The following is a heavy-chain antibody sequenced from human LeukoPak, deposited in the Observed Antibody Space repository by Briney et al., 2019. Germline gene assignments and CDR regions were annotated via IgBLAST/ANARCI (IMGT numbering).Heavy chain of an antibody. CDR2: ISYGGST. V-gene: IGHV4-39*01. CDR3: ARQALWLFDH. D-gene: IGHD5-12*01. Sequence: KPSETLSLTCTVSGGSISSNSNYWAWIRQPPGRGLEWIGSISYGGSTYYSPSLESRVTISVDTSKNQFSLRLSSVTAADTAVYYCARQALWLFDHWGQGTLVTVSS. J-gene: IGHJ4*02. CDR1: GGSISSNSNY.